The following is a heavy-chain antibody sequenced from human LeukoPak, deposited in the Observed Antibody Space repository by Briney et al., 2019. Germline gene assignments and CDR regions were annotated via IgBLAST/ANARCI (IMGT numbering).Heavy chain of an antibody. V-gene: IGHV3-49*04. CDR2: IRSKAYGGTT. CDR3: TRDQEMFQGVIMGHYYYYYMDV. J-gene: IGHJ6*03. D-gene: IGHD3-10*01. Sequence: GGSLRLSCTASGFTFGDYAMSWVRQAPGKGLEWVGFIRSKAYGGTTECAASVKGRFTISRDDSKSIAYLQMNSLKTEDTAVYYCTRDQEMFQGVIMGHYYYYYMDVWGKGTTVTVSS. CDR1: GFTFGDYA.